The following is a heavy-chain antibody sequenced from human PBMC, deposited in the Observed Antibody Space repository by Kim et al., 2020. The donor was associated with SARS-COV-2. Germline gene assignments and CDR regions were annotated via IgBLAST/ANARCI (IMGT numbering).Heavy chain of an antibody. D-gene: IGHD2-15*01. CDR2: ISYDGSNK. CDR3: ARDTLGYCSGGSCYHFDY. V-gene: IGHV3-30*04. Sequence: GGSLRLSCAASGFTFSSYAMHWVRQAPGKGLEWVAVISYDGSNKYYADSVKGRFTISRDNSKNTLYLQMNSLRAEDTAVYYCARDTLGYCSGGSCYHFDYWGQGTLVTVSS. J-gene: IGHJ4*02. CDR1: GFTFSSYA.